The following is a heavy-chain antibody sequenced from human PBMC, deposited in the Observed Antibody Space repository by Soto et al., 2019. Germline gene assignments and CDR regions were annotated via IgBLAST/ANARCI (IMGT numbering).Heavy chain of an antibody. CDR3: AKDRGDGYNYRDY. Sequence: QVQLVESGGGVVQPGRSLRLSCAASGFTFSSYGMHWVRQAPGKGLEWVAVISYDGSNKYYADSVKGRFTISRDNSKNTLYLQMNSLRAEDTAVYYCAKDRGDGYNYRDYWGQGTLVTVSS. V-gene: IGHV3-30*18. CDR1: GFTFSSYG. D-gene: IGHD5-12*01. J-gene: IGHJ4*02. CDR2: ISYDGSNK.